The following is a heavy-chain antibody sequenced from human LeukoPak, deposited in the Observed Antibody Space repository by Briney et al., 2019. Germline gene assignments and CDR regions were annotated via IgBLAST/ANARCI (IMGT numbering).Heavy chain of an antibody. CDR1: GFTFSSYS. Sequence: GGSLRLSCAASGFTFSSYSMNWVRQAPGKGLEWVANIKHDGSETYYVDSVKNGFTISRDNAKNSLYLQMNSLRADDTAMYYCARAMVRGVIPVWGQGTLVIVSS. CDR3: ARAMVRGVIPV. J-gene: IGHJ4*02. CDR2: IKHDGSET. D-gene: IGHD3-10*01. V-gene: IGHV3-7*04.